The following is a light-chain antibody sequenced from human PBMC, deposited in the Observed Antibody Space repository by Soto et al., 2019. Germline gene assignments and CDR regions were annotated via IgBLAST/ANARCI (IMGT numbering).Light chain of an antibody. J-gene: IGKJ4*01. Sequence: IVLPQSPDSLAVSLGERATINCKSSQNVLYSSNNKNYLAWYQQKPGQPPKLLIYWASTRESGVPDRFSGSGSGTDFTLTISSLHAEDVAVYYCQHYYTTPLTFGGGTKVDIK. V-gene: IGKV4-1*01. CDR1: QNVLYSSNNKNY. CDR3: QHYYTTPLT. CDR2: WAS.